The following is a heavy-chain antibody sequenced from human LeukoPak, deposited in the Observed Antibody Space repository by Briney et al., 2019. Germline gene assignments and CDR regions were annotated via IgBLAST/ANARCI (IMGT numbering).Heavy chain of an antibody. Sequence: GGSLRLSCAASGFTFSSYAMHWVRQAPGKGLEWVAVISYDGSNKYYADSVKGRFTISRDNSKSTLYLQMNSLRAEDTAVYYCAREAKQQLGYFDYWGQGTLVTVSS. CDR2: ISYDGSNK. CDR3: AREAKQQLGYFDY. V-gene: IGHV3-30-3*01. D-gene: IGHD6-13*01. CDR1: GFTFSSYA. J-gene: IGHJ4*02.